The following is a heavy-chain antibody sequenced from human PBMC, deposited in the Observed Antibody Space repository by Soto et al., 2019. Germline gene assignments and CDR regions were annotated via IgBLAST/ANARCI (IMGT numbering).Heavy chain of an antibody. V-gene: IGHV4-31*03. CDR3: ARDRVDGYHPPGAFDI. J-gene: IGHJ3*02. Sequence: SETLSLICTVSGGSISSGGYYWSWIRQHPGKGLEWIGYIYYSGSTYYNPSLKSRVTISVDTSKNQFSLKLSSVTAADTAVYYCARDRVDGYHPPGAFDIWGQGTMVTVSS. D-gene: IGHD5-12*01. CDR1: GGSISSGGYY. CDR2: IYYSGST.